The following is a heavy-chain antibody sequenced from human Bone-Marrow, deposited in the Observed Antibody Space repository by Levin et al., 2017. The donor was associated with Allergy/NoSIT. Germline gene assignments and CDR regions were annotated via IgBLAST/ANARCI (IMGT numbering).Heavy chain of an antibody. V-gene: IGHV3-23*01. D-gene: IGHD4-17*01. CDR1: GFRFSSFA. CDR2: ITGGAATT. CDR3: ARTKVEVGDYLDYFDY. Sequence: LSLTCAGSGFRFSSFAMSWVRQAPGKGLEWVSSITGGAATTYYADSVKGRFTISRDNSKNTLYLQMNSLRVEDKAVYYCARTKVEVGDYLDYFDYWGQGTLVTVSS. J-gene: IGHJ4*02.